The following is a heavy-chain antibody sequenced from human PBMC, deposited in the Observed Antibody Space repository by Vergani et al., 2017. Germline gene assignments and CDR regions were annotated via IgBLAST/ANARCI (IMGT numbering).Heavy chain of an antibody. D-gene: IGHD6-13*01. Sequence: QVQLQESDPGLVKPSQTLSLTCTVSGGSISSGDYYWSWIRQPPGKGLEWIGYIYYSGNTYYNPSLKSRVTISLDTSKNQLSLKLSSVTAADPAVYYCARGGSSSYDYYYAMDVWSQGTTVTVSS. V-gene: IGHV4-30-4*08. J-gene: IGHJ6*02. CDR3: ARGGSSSYDYYYAMDV. CDR1: GGSISSGDYY. CDR2: IYYSGNT.